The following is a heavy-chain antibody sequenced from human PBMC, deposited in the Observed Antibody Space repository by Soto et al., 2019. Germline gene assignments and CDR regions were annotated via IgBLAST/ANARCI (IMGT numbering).Heavy chain of an antibody. CDR1: GGSISSYY. J-gene: IGHJ4*02. D-gene: IGHD3-10*01. CDR2: IYYSGST. CDR3: ARQGSGMSEGVDH. V-gene: IGHV4-59*08. Sequence: QVQLQESGPGLVKPSETLSLTCTVSGGSISSYYWSWIRQPPGKGLEWIGYIYYSGSTNYNPSLKSRVTISVDTSKNQFSLKLSSVTAADTAVYYCARQGSGMSEGVDHWGQGTLVTVSS.